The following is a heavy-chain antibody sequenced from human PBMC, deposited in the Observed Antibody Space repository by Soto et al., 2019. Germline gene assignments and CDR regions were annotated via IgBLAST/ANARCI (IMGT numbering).Heavy chain of an antibody. Sequence: QVQLVESGGGVVQPGRSPRLSCAASGFTFSSYAMHWVRQAPGKGLEWVAVISYDGSNKYYADSVKGRFTISRDNSKNTLYLQMNSLRAEDTAVYYCAREVYCGGDCYSNAFDIWGQGTMVTVSS. D-gene: IGHD2-21*02. CDR1: GFTFSSYA. CDR2: ISYDGSNK. CDR3: AREVYCGGDCYSNAFDI. V-gene: IGHV3-30-3*01. J-gene: IGHJ3*02.